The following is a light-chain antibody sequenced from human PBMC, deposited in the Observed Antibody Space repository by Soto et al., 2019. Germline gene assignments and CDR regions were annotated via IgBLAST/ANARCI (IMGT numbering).Light chain of an antibody. CDR2: DVS. Sequence: QSALTQPHSVSGSPGQSVTISCTGTSSDVGGYNYVSWYQHHPGKAPKLIIYDVSERPSGVPDRFSGSKSGNTGNTASLTISGLQAEDEADYYCCSYAGSYTHVFGSGTKLIVL. CDR1: SSDVGGYNY. CDR3: CSYAGSYTHV. V-gene: IGLV2-11*01. J-gene: IGLJ1*01.